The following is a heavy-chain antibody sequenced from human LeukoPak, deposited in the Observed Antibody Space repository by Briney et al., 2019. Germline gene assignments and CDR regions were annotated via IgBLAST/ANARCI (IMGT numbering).Heavy chain of an antibody. CDR2: ISSSSSYI. D-gene: IGHD5-12*01. J-gene: IGHJ4*02. CDR1: GFTFSSYS. V-gene: IGHV3-21*01. Sequence: GGSLRLSCAASGFTFSSYSMNWVRQAPGKGLEWVSSISSSSSYIYYADSVKGRFTISRDNAKNSLYLQMNSLRAEDTAVYYCARSALRSGCDGPDYWGQGTLVTVSS. CDR3: ARSALRSGCDGPDY.